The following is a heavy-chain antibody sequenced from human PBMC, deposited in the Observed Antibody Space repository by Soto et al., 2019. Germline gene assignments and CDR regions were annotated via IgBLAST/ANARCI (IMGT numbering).Heavy chain of an antibody. V-gene: IGHV4-59*01. Sequence: SETLSLTCSVSGGSISSYYWSWIRQPPGKGLEWIGYIYYSGSTNYNPSLKSRVTISVDTSKNQFSLKLSSVTAADTAVYYCASVIAAAGGGEGYWGQGTLVTVSS. D-gene: IGHD6-13*01. CDR1: GGSISSYY. CDR3: ASVIAAAGGGEGY. J-gene: IGHJ4*02. CDR2: IYYSGST.